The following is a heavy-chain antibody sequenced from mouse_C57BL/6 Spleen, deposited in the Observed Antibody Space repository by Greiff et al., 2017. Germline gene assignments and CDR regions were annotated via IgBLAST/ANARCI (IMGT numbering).Heavy chain of an antibody. J-gene: IGHJ2*01. Sequence: QVQLQQSGAELVRPGASVKLSCKASGYTFTDYYINWVQQRPGQGLEWIARIYPGSGNTYYNEKFKGKSTLTAEKSSSTAYMQLSSLTSEDSAVYFCARIGTAFDYWGQGTTLTVSS. D-gene: IGHD3-3*01. V-gene: IGHV1-76*01. CDR3: ARIGTAFDY. CDR1: GYTFTDYY. CDR2: IYPGSGNT.